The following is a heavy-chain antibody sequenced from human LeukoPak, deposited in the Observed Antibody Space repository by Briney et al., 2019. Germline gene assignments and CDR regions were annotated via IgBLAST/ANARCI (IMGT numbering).Heavy chain of an antibody. CDR2: ISGSGAST. V-gene: IGHV3-23*01. CDR3: ARDRFSGSYPLDY. J-gene: IGHJ4*02. Sequence: QSGGSLRLSCTASGLSLRSYGMSWVRQAPGKGLEWVSAISGSGASTYYADSVKGRFTISRDNSKNTLYPQMSSLRAEDPAVYFCARDRFSGSYPLDYWGQGTLVTVSS. CDR1: GLSLRSYG. D-gene: IGHD1-26*01.